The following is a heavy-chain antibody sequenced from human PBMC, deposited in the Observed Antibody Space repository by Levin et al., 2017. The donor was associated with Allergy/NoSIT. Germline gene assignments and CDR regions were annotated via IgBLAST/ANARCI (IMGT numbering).Heavy chain of an antibody. CDR1: GGSISSGGYY. V-gene: IGHV4-31*03. D-gene: IGHD5-12*01. CDR3: ARGGGYAFRVLFDY. Sequence: ASQTLSLTCTVSGGSISSGGYYWSWIRQHPGKGLEWIGYIYYSGSTYYNPSLKSRVTISVDTSKNQFSLKLSSVTAADTAVYYCARGGGYAFRVLFDYWGQGTLVTVSS. J-gene: IGHJ4*02. CDR2: IYYSGST.